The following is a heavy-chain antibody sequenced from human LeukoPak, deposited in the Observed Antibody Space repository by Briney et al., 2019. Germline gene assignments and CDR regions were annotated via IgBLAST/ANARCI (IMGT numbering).Heavy chain of an antibody. Sequence: GAPVKVSRKASGYTFTSYGISWVRQAPGQGLEWMGWISAYNGNTNYAQRLQGRVTMTTDTSTSTAYMELRSLRSDDTAVYYCASTVSAAGIISLDYWGQGTLVTVSS. D-gene: IGHD6-13*01. V-gene: IGHV1-18*01. J-gene: IGHJ4*02. CDR2: ISAYNGNT. CDR1: GYTFTSYG. CDR3: ASTVSAAGIISLDY.